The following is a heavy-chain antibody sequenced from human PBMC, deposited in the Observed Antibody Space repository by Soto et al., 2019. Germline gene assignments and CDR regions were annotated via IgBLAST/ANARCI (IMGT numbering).Heavy chain of an antibody. CDR2: IYYSGST. D-gene: IGHD6-6*01. V-gene: IGHV4-59*01. CDR1: GGSISSYY. Sequence: PSETLSLTCTVSGGSISSYYWSWIRQPPGKGLEWIGYIYYSGSTNYNPSLKSRVTISVDTSKNQFSLKLSSVTAADTAVYYCARSRLGRYIAARLSDFDYWGQGILVTVSS. CDR3: ARSRLGRYIAARLSDFDY. J-gene: IGHJ4*02.